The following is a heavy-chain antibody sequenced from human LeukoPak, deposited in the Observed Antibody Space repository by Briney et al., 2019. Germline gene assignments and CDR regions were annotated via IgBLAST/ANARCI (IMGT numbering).Heavy chain of an antibody. J-gene: IGHJ4*02. CDR2: IFLSDSDT. Sequence: GVSLQISSHASGHESTKDWIGWARPMPGKGLEWRGIIFLSDSDTRYSPSFQGQVSISADKSTSTAYLHWSTLKASDTAIYYCARHEVTAAAGTEFDSWGQGTLVTVSS. D-gene: IGHD6-13*01. V-gene: IGHV5-51*01. CDR3: ARHEVTAAAGTEFDS. CDR1: GHESTKDW.